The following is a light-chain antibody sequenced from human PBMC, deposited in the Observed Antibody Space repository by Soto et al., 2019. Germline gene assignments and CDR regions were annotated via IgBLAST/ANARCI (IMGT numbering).Light chain of an antibody. J-gene: IGLJ3*02. Sequence: QSALTQPPSASGSPGQSVTISCTGTSSDIGGYDYVSWYQQHPGKTPKFMIYEVSKRPSGVPDRFSGSKSGNTASLTVSGLQAEDEADYYCVSYAGNNIWMFGGGTKLTVL. CDR2: EVS. CDR3: VSYAGNNIWM. CDR1: SSDIGGYDY. V-gene: IGLV2-8*01.